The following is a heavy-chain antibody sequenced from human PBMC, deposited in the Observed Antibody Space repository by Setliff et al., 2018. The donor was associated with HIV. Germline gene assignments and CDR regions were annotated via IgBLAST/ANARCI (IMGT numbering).Heavy chain of an antibody. Sequence: HPGGSLRLSCAASGVTFSSYWMGWVRQAPGKGLEWVANIKADGNDKNYADSVKGRFTISRDNTKNTVYLQMTSLRADDTAVYYCVRTIGNWGPGNHWGRGTLVTVSS. CDR2: IKADGNDK. J-gene: IGHJ1*01. V-gene: IGHV3-7*01. CDR3: VRTIGNWGPGNH. CDR1: GVTFSSYW. D-gene: IGHD3-10*01.